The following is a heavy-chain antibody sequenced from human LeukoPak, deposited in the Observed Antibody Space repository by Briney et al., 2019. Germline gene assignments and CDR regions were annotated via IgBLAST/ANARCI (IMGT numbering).Heavy chain of an antibody. Sequence: PSETLSLTCTVSGGSISSYYWSWIRQPPGKGLEWIGYIYYSGSTNYNPSLKSRVTISIDTSKNRFSLNLSSVTAADTAVYYCARDRGRVATAGAFDIWGQGTMVTVSS. D-gene: IGHD5-12*01. J-gene: IGHJ3*02. V-gene: IGHV4-59*12. CDR2: IYYSGST. CDR1: GGSISSYY. CDR3: ARDRGRVATAGAFDI.